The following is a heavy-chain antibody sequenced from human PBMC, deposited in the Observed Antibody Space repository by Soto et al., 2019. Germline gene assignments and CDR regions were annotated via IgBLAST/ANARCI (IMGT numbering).Heavy chain of an antibody. V-gene: IGHV4-30-2*06. CDR1: GASISCGGFS. CDR3: ARGGGYDSFDY. Sequence: QLQLQESGSGLVKTSETLSLTCTVSGASISCGGFSWSWIRQSPGKGLEWIGYISHLESTYFHPSFKSRLTMSIDRTRNQFSLKLSSVTAADMAVYYCARGGGYDSFDYWGQGVLVTVSS. CDR2: ISHLEST. D-gene: IGHD5-12*01. J-gene: IGHJ4*02.